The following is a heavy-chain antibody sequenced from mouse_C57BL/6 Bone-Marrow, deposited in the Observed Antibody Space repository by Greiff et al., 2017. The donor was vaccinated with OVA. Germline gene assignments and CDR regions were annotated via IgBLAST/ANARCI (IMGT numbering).Heavy chain of an antibody. CDR3: ARKLYLHFDY. Sequence: VQLQQPGAELVRPGSSVKLSCKPSGSPFTSYWLHWVKQRPIQGLEWIGNIDPSDSETHYNQKFKDKATLTVDKSSSTAYMQLSSLTSEDSAVYYCARKLYLHFDYWGQGTTLTVSS. J-gene: IGHJ2*01. CDR2: IDPSDSET. V-gene: IGHV1-52*01. D-gene: IGHD2-12*01. CDR1: GSPFTSYW.